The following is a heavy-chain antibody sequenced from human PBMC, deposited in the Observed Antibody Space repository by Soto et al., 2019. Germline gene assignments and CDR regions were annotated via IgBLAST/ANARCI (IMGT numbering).Heavy chain of an antibody. D-gene: IGHD2-8*01. CDR3: TRDLNGGNPFDY. J-gene: IGHJ4*02. CDR2: IDPGSGDA. Sequence: GASVKVSCKPSGYTLTDYAIHWVRQAAGQGLEWLGWIDPGSGDATYSQKFQGRITLTRDNSASTFYMDLSSLTSEDTSVYFCTRDLNGGNPFDYWGRGTLVT. V-gene: IGHV1-3*01. CDR1: GYTLTDYA.